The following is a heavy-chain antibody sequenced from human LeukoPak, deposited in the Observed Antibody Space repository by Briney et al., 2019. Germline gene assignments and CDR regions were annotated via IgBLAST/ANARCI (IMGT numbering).Heavy chain of an antibody. J-gene: IGHJ4*02. CDR1: GFTVRSNY. CDR2: IYSGGGT. V-gene: IGHV3-53*01. D-gene: IGHD3-22*01. CDR3: ARYMPVVKGFDY. Sequence: GGSLRLSCAASGFTVRSNYMSWVRQAPGKGLEWVSVIYSGGGTYYADSLKGRFTISRDNSKNTVYLQMNSLRAEDTAVYYCARYMPVVKGFDYWGQGTLVTVSS.